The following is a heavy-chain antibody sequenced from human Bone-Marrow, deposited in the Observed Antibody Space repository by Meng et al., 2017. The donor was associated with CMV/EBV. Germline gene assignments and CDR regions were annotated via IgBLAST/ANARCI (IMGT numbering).Heavy chain of an antibody. CDR1: GFTFSSYA. J-gene: IGHJ6*02. V-gene: IGHV3-30*04. Sequence: SLKISCAASGFTFSSYAMHWVRQAPGKGLEWVAVISYDGSNKYYADSVKGRFTISRDNSKNTLYLQMNSLRAEDTAVYYCARDQVGGSGFRYYYYGMDVWGQGTTVTVSS. CDR3: ARDQVGGSGFRYYYYGMDV. CDR2: ISYDGSNK. D-gene: IGHD6-19*01.